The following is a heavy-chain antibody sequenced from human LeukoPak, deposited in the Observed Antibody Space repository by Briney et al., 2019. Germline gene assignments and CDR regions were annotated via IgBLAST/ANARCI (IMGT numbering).Heavy chain of an antibody. J-gene: IGHJ4*02. CDR3: ASRRLRLGELSLYFEY. Sequence: GGSLRLSCAASGFTFSSYSMNWVRQAPGKVLKWVSYISSSGSTIYYADSVRGRFTISRDNANNSLYLQMNSLRAEDTGVYYCASRRLRLGELSLYFEYWGQGSLVTVSS. V-gene: IGHV3-48*04. CDR1: GFTFSSYS. CDR2: ISSSGSTI. D-gene: IGHD3-16*02.